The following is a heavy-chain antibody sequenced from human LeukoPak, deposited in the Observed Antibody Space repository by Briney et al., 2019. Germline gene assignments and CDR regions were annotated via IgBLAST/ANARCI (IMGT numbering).Heavy chain of an antibody. CDR3: ARVVDIVVVPAANRYDWFDP. D-gene: IGHD2-2*01. Sequence: PGGSLRLSCAASGFPFVKAWMHWVRQAPGKGLVWVSRIHNDGSGTTYADSVKGRFTISRDNAKNSLYLQMNSLRAEDTALYHCARVVDIVVVPAANRYDWFDPWGQGTLVTVSS. CDR2: IHNDGSGT. J-gene: IGHJ5*02. V-gene: IGHV3-74*03. CDR1: GFPFVKAW.